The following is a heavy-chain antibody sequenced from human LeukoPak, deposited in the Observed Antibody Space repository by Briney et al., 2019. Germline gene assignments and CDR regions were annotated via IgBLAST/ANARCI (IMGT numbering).Heavy chain of an antibody. D-gene: IGHD7-27*01. CDR2: ISSSSSRI. CDR1: GFTFSSYW. CDR3: ARASGDGRRAFDI. J-gene: IGHJ3*02. V-gene: IGHV3-48*02. Sequence: GGSLRLSCAASGFTFSSYWMSWVRQAPGKGLEWVSYISSSSSRIYYADSVKGRFTISRDNAKNSLYLQMNSLRDEDTAVYYCARASGDGRRAFDIWGQGTMVTVSS.